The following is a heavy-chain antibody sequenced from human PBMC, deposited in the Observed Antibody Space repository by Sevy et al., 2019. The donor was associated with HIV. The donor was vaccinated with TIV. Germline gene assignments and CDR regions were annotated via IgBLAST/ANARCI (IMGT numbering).Heavy chain of an antibody. D-gene: IGHD2-8*01. CDR1: GFTFSKYS. Sequence: GGSLRLSCAASGFTFSKYSMSWIRQTPGMGLEWVSTFSFECGNINYADSLKGRFPFSRVDSRKTFYLQMNSLRAEDTAIYYCAREGCTKPHDYWGQGTVVTVSS. CDR3: AREGCTKPHDY. V-gene: IGHV3-23*01. CDR2: FSFECGNI. J-gene: IGHJ4*02.